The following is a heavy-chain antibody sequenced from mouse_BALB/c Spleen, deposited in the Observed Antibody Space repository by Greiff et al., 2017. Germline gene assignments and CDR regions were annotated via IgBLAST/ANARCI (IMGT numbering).Heavy chain of an antibody. D-gene: IGHD1-1*01. CDR2: ISYSGST. Sequence: EVKLVESGPGLVKPSQSLSLTCTVTGYSITSDYAWNWIRQFPGNKLEWMGYISYSGSTSYNPSLKSRISITRDTSKNQFFLQLNSVTTEDTATYYCARRITTVVGDWYFDVWGAGTTVTVSS. J-gene: IGHJ1*01. CDR3: ARRITTVVGDWYFDV. CDR1: GYSITSDYA. V-gene: IGHV3-2*02.